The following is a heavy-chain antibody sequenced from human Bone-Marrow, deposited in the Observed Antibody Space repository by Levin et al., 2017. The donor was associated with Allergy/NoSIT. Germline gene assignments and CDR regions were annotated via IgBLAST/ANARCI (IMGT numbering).Heavy chain of an antibody. CDR2: ISYDGSIT. Sequence: GGSLRLSCEASGFIFSDYAMHWVRQTPAKGLEWVAFISYDGSITDYADSVQGRFTISRDTSTNTLYLQMNALRPDDTGVYYCAKERHNSGSSDAFDIWGQGTMATVSS. J-gene: IGHJ3*02. CDR3: AKERHNSGSSDAFDI. CDR1: GFIFSDYA. D-gene: IGHD3-10*01. V-gene: IGHV3-30*18.